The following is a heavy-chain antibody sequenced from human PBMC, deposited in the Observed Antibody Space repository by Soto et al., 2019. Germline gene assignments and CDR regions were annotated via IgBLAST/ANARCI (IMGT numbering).Heavy chain of an antibody. CDR1: GYTFTSYG. D-gene: IGHD3-16*01. CDR3: ARGLNVYYFDY. CDR2: INAGNGNT. Sequence: ASVKVSCKASGYTFTSYGMHWVRQAPGQRLEWMGWINAGNGNTEHSQKFQGRVTITRDTSASTAYMELSSLRSEDTAVYYCARGLNVYYFDYWGQGTLVTVSS. V-gene: IGHV1-3*01. J-gene: IGHJ4*02.